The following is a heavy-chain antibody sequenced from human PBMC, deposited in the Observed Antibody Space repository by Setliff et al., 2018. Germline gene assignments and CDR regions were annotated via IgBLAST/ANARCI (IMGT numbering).Heavy chain of an antibody. V-gene: IGHV3-7*01. J-gene: IGHJ4*02. CDR2: IKQDGSES. CDR3: ARIGYNGWNFDY. CDR1: GFTFSNYW. Sequence: GGSLRLSCAVSGFTFSNYWMTWVRQAPGKGLEWVANIKQDGSESYYVDSVKGRFTISRDNAKNSLYLQMNSLRVEDTAVYYCARIGYNGWNFDYWGQGTLVTVS. D-gene: IGHD1-26*01.